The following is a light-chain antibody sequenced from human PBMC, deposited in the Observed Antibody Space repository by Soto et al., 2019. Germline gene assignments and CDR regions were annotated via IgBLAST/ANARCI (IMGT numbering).Light chain of an antibody. Sequence: QSVLTQPASVSGSPGQSITISCTGTSSDVGGYNYVSWYQQHPGKAPKLMIHDVSNRPSGVSNRFSGSKSGNTASLTISGLQAEDEADYYCSSYTRGSTLVFGGGTKLTVL. J-gene: IGLJ2*01. V-gene: IGLV2-14*01. CDR1: SSDVGGYNY. CDR3: SSYTRGSTLV. CDR2: DVS.